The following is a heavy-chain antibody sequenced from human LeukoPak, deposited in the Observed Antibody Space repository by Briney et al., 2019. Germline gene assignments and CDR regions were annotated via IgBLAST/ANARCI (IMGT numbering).Heavy chain of an antibody. CDR2: FDPEDGET. CDR1: GYTLTELS. J-gene: IGHJ4*02. D-gene: IGHD2-8*01. Sequence: ASVKVSCKVSGYTLTELSMHWVRQAPGKGLEWMGGFDPEDGETIYEQKCQGRGTMTEDTSTATAYMELSSLRSEDTAVYYCATDTAGYCTNGVCSNFDYWGQGTLVTVSS. V-gene: IGHV1-24*01. CDR3: ATDTAGYCTNGVCSNFDY.